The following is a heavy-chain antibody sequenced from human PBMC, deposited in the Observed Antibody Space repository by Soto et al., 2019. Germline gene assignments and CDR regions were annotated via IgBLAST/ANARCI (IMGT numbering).Heavy chain of an antibody. J-gene: IGHJ6*02. Sequence: ASVKVSCKASGYTFTNYGISWVRQAPGQGLEWMGWISGYSGNTKYAQKFQGRVTMTTDTPTNTAYMELRSLRSDDTAVYYCARDREYYYDSSGNYYYHYGMDVWGQGTTVTVSS. CDR3: ARDREYYYDSSGNYYYHYGMDV. V-gene: IGHV1-18*04. CDR2: ISGYSGNT. CDR1: GYTFTNYG. D-gene: IGHD3-22*01.